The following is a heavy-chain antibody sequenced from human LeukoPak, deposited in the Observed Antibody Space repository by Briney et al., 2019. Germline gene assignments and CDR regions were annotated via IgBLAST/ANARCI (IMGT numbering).Heavy chain of an antibody. CDR3: ARVEYDFWSGYSPQDYYYYMDV. D-gene: IGHD3-3*01. Sequence: ASVKVSCKASGGTFSSYAISWVRQAPGQGLEWMGGIIPIFGTANYAQKFQGRVTITTDESTSTAYMELSSLRSEDTAVYYCARVEYDFWSGYSPQDYYYYMDVWGKGTTVTVSS. CDR2: IIPIFGTA. CDR1: GGTFSSYA. V-gene: IGHV1-69*05. J-gene: IGHJ6*03.